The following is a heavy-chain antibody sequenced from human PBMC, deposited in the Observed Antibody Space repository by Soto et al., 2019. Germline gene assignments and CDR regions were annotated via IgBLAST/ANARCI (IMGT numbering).Heavy chain of an antibody. V-gene: IGHV3-33*01. Sequence: QVQLVESGGGVVQPGRSLRLSCAASGFTFSSYGMHWVRQAPGKGLEWVAVIWFDGSNKNYADSVKGRFTISRDNSKYTLYLQMNTLRAEDTAVYYCARDKDVWAGGTVGFDYWGQGTLVTVSS. CDR3: ARDKDVWAGGTVGFDY. CDR2: IWFDGSNK. CDR1: GFTFSSYG. D-gene: IGHD6-13*01. J-gene: IGHJ4*02.